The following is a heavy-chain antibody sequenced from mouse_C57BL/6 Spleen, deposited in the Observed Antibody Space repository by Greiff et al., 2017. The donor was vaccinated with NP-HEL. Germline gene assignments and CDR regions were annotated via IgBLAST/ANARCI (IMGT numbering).Heavy chain of an antibody. Sequence: EVQLVESEGGLVQPGSSMKLSCTASGFTFSDYYMAWVRQVPEKGLEWVANINYDGSSTYYLDSLKSRFIISRENAKNILYLQMSSLKSEDTATYYCARDRTTVVATGAMDYWGQGTSVTVSS. CDR3: ARDRTTVVATGAMDY. CDR1: GFTFSDYY. V-gene: IGHV5-16*01. CDR2: INYDGSST. D-gene: IGHD1-1*01. J-gene: IGHJ4*01.